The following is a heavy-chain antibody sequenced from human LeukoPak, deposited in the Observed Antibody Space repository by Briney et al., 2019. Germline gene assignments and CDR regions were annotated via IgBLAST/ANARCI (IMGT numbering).Heavy chain of an antibody. V-gene: IGHV4-59*08. Sequence: SETLSLTWPVHGGSISSTYWSWIRQPPGKGLEWIGNIYHSGGPNYNPSLNGRVTISIDTSKNQFSLKLTSVTAADTAVYFCARRGRSSSWYGDAFDIWGQGTVVAVSS. D-gene: IGHD6-13*01. CDR3: ARRGRSSSWYGDAFDI. CDR1: GGSISSTY. CDR2: IYHSGGP. J-gene: IGHJ3*02.